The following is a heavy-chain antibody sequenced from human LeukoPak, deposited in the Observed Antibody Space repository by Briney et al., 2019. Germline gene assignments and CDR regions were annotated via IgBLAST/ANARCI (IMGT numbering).Heavy chain of an antibody. CDR3: ARVGDGYNSAFDI. D-gene: IGHD5-24*01. CDR1: GGSISSSSYY. CDR2: IYYSGST. V-gene: IGHV4-39*07. J-gene: IGHJ3*02. Sequence: SETLSLTCTVSGGSISSSSYYWGWIRQPPGKGLEWIGSIYYSGSTYYNPSLKSRVTISVDTSKNQFSLKLSSVTAADTAVYYCARVGDGYNSAFDIWGQGTMVTVSS.